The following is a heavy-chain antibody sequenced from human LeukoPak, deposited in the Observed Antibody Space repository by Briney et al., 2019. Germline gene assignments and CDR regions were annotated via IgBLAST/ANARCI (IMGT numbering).Heavy chain of an antibody. CDR1: GYTFTSYG. Sequence: ASVKVSCKASGYTFTSYGIGWVRQAPGQGLEWMGWISAYNSNTNYAQKLQGRVTMTTDTSTSTAYMELRSLRSDDTAVYYCARTRGYSYGYVLYFDYWGQGTLVTVSS. V-gene: IGHV1-18*01. CDR3: ARTRGYSYGYVLYFDY. J-gene: IGHJ4*02. CDR2: ISAYNSNT. D-gene: IGHD5-18*01.